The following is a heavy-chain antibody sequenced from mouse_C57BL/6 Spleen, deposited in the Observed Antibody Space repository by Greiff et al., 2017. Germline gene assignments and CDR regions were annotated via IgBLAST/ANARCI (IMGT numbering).Heavy chain of an antibody. J-gene: IGHJ3*01. D-gene: IGHD1-1*01. CDR3: TRQGRDGSSLFAY. CDR1: GYTFTDYE. V-gene: IGHV1-15*01. CDR2: IDPETGGT. Sequence: VQGVESGAELVRPGASVTLSCKASGYTFTDYEMHWVKQTPVHGLEWIGAIDPETGGTAYNQKFKGKAILTADKSSSTAYMELRSLTSEDSAVYYCTRQGRDGSSLFAYWGQGTLVTVSA.